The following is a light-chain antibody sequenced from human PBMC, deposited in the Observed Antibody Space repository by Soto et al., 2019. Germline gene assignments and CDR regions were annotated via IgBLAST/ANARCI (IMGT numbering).Light chain of an antibody. CDR2: GAS. CDR1: QSVSSN. J-gene: IGKJ1*01. CDR3: QHYNNWPRT. V-gene: IGKV3-15*01. Sequence: EIVMTQSPATLSVSPGERVTLSCRASQSVSSNLAWYQQKPGQAPRPLIYGASTRATGIPARFSGSGSGTEFTLTISSLQSEDFAVYYCQHYNNWPRTFGQGTKVEIK.